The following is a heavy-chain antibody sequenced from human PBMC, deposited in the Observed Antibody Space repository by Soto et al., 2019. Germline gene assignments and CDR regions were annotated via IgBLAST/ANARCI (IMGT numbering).Heavy chain of an antibody. CDR1: GFPFSAYS. J-gene: IGHJ5*02. CDR2: IGGSGTTI. CDR3: ARSVRPLSWFDP. D-gene: IGHD3-10*01. V-gene: IGHV3-23*01. Sequence: PGGSQRLSCVASGFPFSAYSMNWVRQTPGKGLEWVCGIGGSGTTIYCADSVKGRFTISRDNFGNTMYLQMNSVRVEDTAVYYYARSVRPLSWFDPWGQGTRVTVSS.